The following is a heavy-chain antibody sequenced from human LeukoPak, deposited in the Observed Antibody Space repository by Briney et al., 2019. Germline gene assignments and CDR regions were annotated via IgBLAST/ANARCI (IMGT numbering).Heavy chain of an antibody. D-gene: IGHD3-3*01. CDR2: ISAYNGNT. CDR3: ASGLGMTSGYYSPFDY. Sequence: ASVKVSCKASGYTFTSYGISWVRQAPGQGLEWMGWISAYNGNTNYAQKLQGRVTMTTDTSTSTAYMELSSLRSEDTAVYYCASGLGMTSGYYSPFDYWAREPWSPSPQ. CDR1: GYTFTSYG. V-gene: IGHV1-18*01. J-gene: IGHJ4*02.